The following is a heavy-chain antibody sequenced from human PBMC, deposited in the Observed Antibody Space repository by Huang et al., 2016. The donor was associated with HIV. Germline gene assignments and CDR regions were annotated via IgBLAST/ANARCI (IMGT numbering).Heavy chain of an antibody. D-gene: IGHD6-19*01. CDR1: GGSISSSSYY. CDR2: IYYSWNT. J-gene: IGHJ6*02. V-gene: IGHV4-39*01. CDR3: ARHGRVAGHYYNNMDV. Sequence: LQLQESGPGLVKSSETLSLICTVSGGSISSSSYYWGWIRQPPGKGPEWIGSIYYSWNTYYNPPLNRRVTISVDTSKNQFSLKVNSVTAADTAVYYCARHGRVAGHYYNNMDVWGRGTTVTVSS.